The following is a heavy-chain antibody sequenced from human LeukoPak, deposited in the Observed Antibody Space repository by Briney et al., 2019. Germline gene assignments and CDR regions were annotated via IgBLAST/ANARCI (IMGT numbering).Heavy chain of an antibody. CDR2: ISADGGST. V-gene: IGHV3-43*02. D-gene: IGHD3-16*01. CDR1: GGSISSGDYY. J-gene: IGHJ3*02. CDR3: AKDRNVRGYVYGSGAFDI. Sequence: PSETLSLTCTASGGSISSGDYYWSWIRQPPGKGLEWVSLISADGGSTNYADSVKGRFTFSRDNSKNSLYLQMNSLRSEDTALYYCAKDRNVRGYVYGSGAFDIWGQGTMVTVSS.